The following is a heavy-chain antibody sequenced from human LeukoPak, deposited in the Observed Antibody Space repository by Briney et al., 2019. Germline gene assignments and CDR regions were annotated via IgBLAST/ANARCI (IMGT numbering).Heavy chain of an antibody. V-gene: IGHV4-34*01. J-gene: IGHJ6*04. CDR2: INHSGST. CDR1: GGSFSGYY. D-gene: IGHD5-18*01. CDR3: ARVRIQLWLRYGMDV. Sequence: KPSETLSLTCAVYGGSFSGYYWSWIRQPPGKGLEWIGGINHSGSTNYNPPLKSRVTISVDTSKNQFSLKLSSVTAADTAVYYCARVRIQLWLRYGMDVWGKGTTVTVSS.